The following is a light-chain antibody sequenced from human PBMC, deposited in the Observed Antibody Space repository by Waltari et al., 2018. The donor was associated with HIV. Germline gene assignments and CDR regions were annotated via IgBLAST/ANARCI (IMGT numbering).Light chain of an antibody. Sequence: DIQLTQSPSFLSASVGDRVPLTCRASQGISSYLAWYQQKPGKAPKLLIYAASTLQRGVPSRFSGSRSGTEFTLTISSLQPEDFATYYCQQLNSYLGFTFGPGTKVDIK. J-gene: IGKJ3*01. CDR3: QQLNSYLGFT. CDR1: QGISSY. CDR2: AAS. V-gene: IGKV1-9*01.